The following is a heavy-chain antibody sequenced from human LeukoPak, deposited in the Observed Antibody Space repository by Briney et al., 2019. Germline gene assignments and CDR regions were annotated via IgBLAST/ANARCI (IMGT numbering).Heavy chain of an antibody. CDR2: ISYSSRNK. V-gene: IGHV3-48*01. J-gene: IGHJ4*02. CDR3: ARMAAAGYFDY. CDR1: GFTFSSYN. Sequence: GGSLRLSCAASGFTFSSYNMNWVRQAPGKGLEWVSYISYSSRNKYYPDSVKGRFTISRDNAKNSLYLQMNSLRADDTAVYYCARMAAAGYFDYWGRGTLVTVSS. D-gene: IGHD6-13*01.